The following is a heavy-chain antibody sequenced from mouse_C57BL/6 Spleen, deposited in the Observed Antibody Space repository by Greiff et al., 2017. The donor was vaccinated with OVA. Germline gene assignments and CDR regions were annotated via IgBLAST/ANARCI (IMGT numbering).Heavy chain of an antibody. CDR2: INPGSGGT. J-gene: IGHJ4*01. V-gene: IGHV1-54*01. Sequence: QVQLQQSGAELVRPGTSVKVSCKASGYAFTNYLIEWVKQRPGQGLEWIGVINPGSGGTNYNEKFKGKATLTADKSSSTAYMQLSSLTSEDSAVYFCARRGNYYGSNTYAMDYWGQGTSVTVSS. CDR1: GYAFTNYL. D-gene: IGHD1-1*01. CDR3: ARRGNYYGSNTYAMDY.